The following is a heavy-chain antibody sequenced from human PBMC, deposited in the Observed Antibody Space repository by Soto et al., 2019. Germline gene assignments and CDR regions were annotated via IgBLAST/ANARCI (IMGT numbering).Heavy chain of an antibody. D-gene: IGHD3-10*01. CDR2: ISSSSSYT. V-gene: IGHV3-11*05. CDR1: GFTFSDYY. Sequence: QVQLVKSGGGLIKTGGSLRLSCAASGFTFSDYYMSWIRQAPGKGLEWVSYISSSSSYTNYADSVKGRFTISRDNAKNSLYLQMNSLRAEDTAVYYCARERGSGSYYNVGYWGQGTLVTVSS. J-gene: IGHJ4*02. CDR3: ARERGSGSYYNVGY.